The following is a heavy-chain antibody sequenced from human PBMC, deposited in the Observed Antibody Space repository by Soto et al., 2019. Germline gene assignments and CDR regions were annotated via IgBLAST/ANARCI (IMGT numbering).Heavy chain of an antibody. CDR3: AKGGDDFWSGYPIYYYYGMDV. V-gene: IGHV3-30*18. CDR2: ILYDGSNK. CDR1: GFTFSSYG. J-gene: IGHJ6*02. Sequence: PGGSLRLSCAASGFTFSSYGMHWVRQAPGKGLEWVAVILYDGSNKYYADSVKGRFTISRDNSKNTLYLRMNRLRAEDTAVYYCAKGGDDFWSGYPIYYYYGMDVWGQGTTVTVSS. D-gene: IGHD3-3*01.